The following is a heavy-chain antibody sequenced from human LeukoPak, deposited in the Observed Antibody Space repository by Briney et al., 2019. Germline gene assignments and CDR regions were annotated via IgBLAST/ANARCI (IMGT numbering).Heavy chain of an antibody. CDR1: GFTFSSYA. Sequence: GGSLRLSCAASGFTFSSYAMHWVRQAPGKGLEWVAVISYDGSNKYYADSVKGRFTISRDNSKNTLYLQMNSLRAEDTAVYYCARVGSDSSRSYYGMDVWGQGTTVTVSS. CDR2: ISYDGSNK. V-gene: IGHV3-30-3*01. D-gene: IGHD6-13*01. CDR3: ARVGSDSSRSYYGMDV. J-gene: IGHJ6*02.